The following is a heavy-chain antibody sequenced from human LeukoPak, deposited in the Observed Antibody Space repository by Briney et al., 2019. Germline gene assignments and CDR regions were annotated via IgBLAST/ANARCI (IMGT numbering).Heavy chain of an antibody. CDR1: GFTFSSYG. V-gene: IGHV3-30*02. D-gene: IGHD2-2*01. J-gene: IGHJ4*02. CDR2: IRYDGSNK. CDR3: AKDSRGYCSSTSCYWGSGYFDY. Sequence: GGSLRLSCAASGFTFSSYGMHWVRQAPGKGLGWVAFIRYDGSNKYYADSVKGRFTISRDNSKNTLYLQMNSLRAEDTAVYYCAKDSRGYCSSTSCYWGSGYFDYWGQGTLVTVSS.